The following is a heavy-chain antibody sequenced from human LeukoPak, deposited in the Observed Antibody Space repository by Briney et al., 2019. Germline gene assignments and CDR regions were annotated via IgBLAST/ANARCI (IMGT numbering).Heavy chain of an antibody. D-gene: IGHD6-13*01. V-gene: IGHV3-30*04. J-gene: IGHJ4*02. CDR3: AKEQTSSWYVD. Sequence: GGSLRLSCAASEFTFSSYVMNWVRQAPGKGLEWVAVISYAGTNKYYADSVKGRFTISRDNSKNTLYLQMNSLRAEDTAVYYCAKEQTSSWYVDWGQGTLVTVPS. CDR2: ISYAGTNK. CDR1: EFTFSSYV.